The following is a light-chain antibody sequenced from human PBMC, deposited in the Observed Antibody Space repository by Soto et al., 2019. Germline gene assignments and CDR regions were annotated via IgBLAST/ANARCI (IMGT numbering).Light chain of an antibody. CDR3: SSYTSSSIPYV. CDR2: EVS. Sequence: QSALTQPASVSGSPGQSITISCTGTSSDVGAYNHVSWYQQHPGKAPKLMIYEVSNRPSGVSNRFSGSKSGNTASLTISGLQAEDEDDYYCSSYTSSSIPYVFGTGTKLTVL. CDR1: SSDVGAYNH. V-gene: IGLV2-14*01. J-gene: IGLJ1*01.